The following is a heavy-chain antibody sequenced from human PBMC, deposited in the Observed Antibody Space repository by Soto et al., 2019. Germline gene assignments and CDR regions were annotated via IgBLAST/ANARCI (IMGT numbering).Heavy chain of an antibody. Sequence: EVQLVESGGGLVQPGGSLRLSCAASGLSFNIYWMHWVRQVPGKGLVWLARINSDGSHTIYVDSVKGRFTISRDNAKNTVFLQMDGLRDEDTGVYYCAGGMAGLDVWGQGTTGTVSS. CDR1: GLSFNIYW. CDR3: AGGMAGLDV. J-gene: IGHJ6*02. CDR2: INSDGSHT. V-gene: IGHV3-74*01.